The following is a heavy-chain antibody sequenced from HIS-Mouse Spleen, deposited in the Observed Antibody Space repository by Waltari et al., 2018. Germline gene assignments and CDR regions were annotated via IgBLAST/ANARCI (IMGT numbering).Heavy chain of an antibody. CDR3: ATVVAALYNWFDP. D-gene: IGHD2-15*01. CDR2: IYYSGST. J-gene: IGHJ5*02. Sequence: QLQLQESGPGLVKPSETLSLTCTVSGGSISSSSYYWGWIRQPPGKGLGWIGSIYYSGSTYYNPSLKSRVTISVDTSKNQFSLKLSSVTAADTAVYYCATVVAALYNWFDPWGQGTLVTVSS. V-gene: IGHV4-39*07. CDR1: GGSISSSSYY.